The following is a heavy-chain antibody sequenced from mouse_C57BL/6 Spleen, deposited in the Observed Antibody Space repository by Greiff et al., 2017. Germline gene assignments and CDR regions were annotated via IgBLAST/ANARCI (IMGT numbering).Heavy chain of an antibody. CDR3: ARGGVYGNPDY. Sequence: EVKLEESGPGMVKPSQSLSLSCTVTGYSITSGYDWHWIRHFPGNKLWWMGYISYSGSTNYNQSLKSRISVTHDTSKNHFLLKFNSVTTEDAAPYYCARGGVYGNPDYWGQGTTLTVSS. J-gene: IGHJ2*01. CDR2: ISYSGST. CDR1: GYSITSGYD. D-gene: IGHD2-1*01. V-gene: IGHV3-1*01.